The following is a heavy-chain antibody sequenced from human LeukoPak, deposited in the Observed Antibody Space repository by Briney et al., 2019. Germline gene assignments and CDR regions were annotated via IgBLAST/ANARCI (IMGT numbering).Heavy chain of an antibody. J-gene: IGHJ4*02. CDR3: ARGAADYYDILTGYYNDY. V-gene: IGHV1-46*01. CDR2: INPSGGST. D-gene: IGHD3-9*01. CDR1: GYTFTSYY. Sequence: GESLKISCQGSGYTFTSYYMHWVRQAPGQGLEWMGIINPSGGSTSYAQKFQGRVTMTRDTSTSTVYMELSSLRSEDTAVYYCARGAADYYDILTGYYNDYWGQGTLVTVSS.